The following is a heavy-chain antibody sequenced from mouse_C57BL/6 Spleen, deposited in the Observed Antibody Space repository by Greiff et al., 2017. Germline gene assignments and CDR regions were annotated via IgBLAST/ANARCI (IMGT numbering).Heavy chain of an antibody. V-gene: IGHV1-39*01. CDR3: ASRRNYYGSSLYWYFDV. CDR2: INPNYGTT. J-gene: IGHJ1*03. CDR1: GYSFTDYN. Sequence: VQLQQSGPALVKPGASVQISCKASGYSFTDYNMNWVKQSNGKSLEWIGVINPNYGTTSYNQKFKGKATLTVDQSSSTAYMQLNSLTSEDSAVYYCASRRNYYGSSLYWYFDVWGTGTTVTVSS. D-gene: IGHD1-1*01.